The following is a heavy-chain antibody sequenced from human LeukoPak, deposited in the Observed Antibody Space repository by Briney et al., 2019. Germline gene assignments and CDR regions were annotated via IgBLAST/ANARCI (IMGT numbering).Heavy chain of an antibody. CDR3: AKDGGSYLYYFDY. CDR2: TSWNSGSI. CDR1: RFTFDDYA. V-gene: IGHV3-9*01. Sequence: GGSLRLSCAASRFTFDDYAMHWVRQAPGKGLEWVSGTSWNSGSIGYADSVKGRFTISRDNAKNSLYLQMNSLRAEDTALYYCAKDGGSYLYYFDYWGQGTLVTVSS. D-gene: IGHD1-26*01. J-gene: IGHJ4*02.